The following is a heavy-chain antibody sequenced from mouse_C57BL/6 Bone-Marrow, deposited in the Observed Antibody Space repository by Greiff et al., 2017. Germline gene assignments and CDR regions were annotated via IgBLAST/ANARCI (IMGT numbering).Heavy chain of an antibody. Sequence: EVKVKESGGGLVQPGGSMKLSCVASGFTFSNYWMNWVRQSTEKGLAWVAQIRLKSDNYATHYAESVKGRFTISRDDAKSSVYLQMNNLRAEYTGIYYCTEAWFAYWGQVTLVTVSA. CDR1: GFTFSNYW. J-gene: IGHJ3*01. CDR2: IRLKSDNYAT. V-gene: IGHV6-3*01. CDR3: TEAWFAY.